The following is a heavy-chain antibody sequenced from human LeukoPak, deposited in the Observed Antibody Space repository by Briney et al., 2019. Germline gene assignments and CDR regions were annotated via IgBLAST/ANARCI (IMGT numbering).Heavy chain of an antibody. CDR1: GYTFTSYY. V-gene: IGHV1-46*01. J-gene: IGHJ5*02. CDR2: INPSGGGT. Sequence: ASVKVSCKASGYTFTSYYIHWVRQAPGQGLEWMGVINPSGGGTSYAQKFQGRVTMTRDTSTSTVYMDLRSLRSADTAVYYCARGCSAGTPHNWFDPWGQGTLVTVSS. D-gene: IGHD6-13*01. CDR3: ARGCSAGTPHNWFDP.